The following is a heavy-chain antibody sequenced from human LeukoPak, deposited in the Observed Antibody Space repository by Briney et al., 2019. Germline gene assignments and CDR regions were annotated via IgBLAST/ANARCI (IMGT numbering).Heavy chain of an antibody. V-gene: IGHV3-53*01. J-gene: IGHJ4*02. CDR3: ARESGYSYGLAGFFDY. D-gene: IGHD5-18*01. Sequence: GGSLRLSCAASGFTVSSNYMSWVRQAPGKGLGWVSVIYSDGRIHSADSVKGRFTISRDDSKNTLSLQMSSLRAEDTAVYYSARESGYSYGLAGFFDYWGQGTLVTVSS. CDR2: IYSDGRI. CDR1: GFTVSSNY.